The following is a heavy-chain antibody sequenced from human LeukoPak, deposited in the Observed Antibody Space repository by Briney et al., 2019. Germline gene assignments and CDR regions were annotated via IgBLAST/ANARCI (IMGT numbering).Heavy chain of an antibody. CDR3: ARDLHFDYESSHAFDI. D-gene: IGHD3-22*01. V-gene: IGHV3-48*01. CDR1: GFTFRSYS. CDR2: ISSGSNTM. J-gene: IGHJ3*02. Sequence: PGGSLRLSCAAFGFTFRSYSMSWVRQAPGKGLEWVSYISSGSNTMFYADSVKGRFTISRDNAKNSLFLQMNILRAEDTAVYYCARDLHFDYESSHAFDIWGQGTMVTVSS.